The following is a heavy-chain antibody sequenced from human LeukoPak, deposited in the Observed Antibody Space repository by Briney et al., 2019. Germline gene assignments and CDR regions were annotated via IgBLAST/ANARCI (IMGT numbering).Heavy chain of an antibody. CDR1: GFTFSSYW. D-gene: IGHD6-13*01. CDR2: ISTDGSTT. V-gene: IGHV3-74*01. Sequence: GGSLRLSCAASGFTFSSYWMHWVRQAPGKGLVWVSRISTDGSTTTYADSVKGRFTISRDNAKNTLYLQMNSLRAEDTAVYYCARRIAAAAAPYYFDYWGQGTLVTVSS. CDR3: ARRIAAAAAPYYFDY. J-gene: IGHJ4*02.